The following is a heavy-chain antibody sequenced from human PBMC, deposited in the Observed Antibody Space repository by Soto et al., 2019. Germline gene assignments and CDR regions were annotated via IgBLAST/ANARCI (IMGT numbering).Heavy chain of an antibody. D-gene: IGHD2-8*01. CDR1: GGSFSGYY. Sequence: SETLSLTCAVYGGSFSGYYWSWIRQPPGKGLEWIGEINHSGSTNYNPSLKSQVTISVDTSKNQFSLKLSSVTAADTAVYYCARTRPRYCTNGVCSGSYWFDPWGQGTLVTVSS. V-gene: IGHV4-34*01. CDR2: INHSGST. CDR3: ARTRPRYCTNGVCSGSYWFDP. J-gene: IGHJ5*02.